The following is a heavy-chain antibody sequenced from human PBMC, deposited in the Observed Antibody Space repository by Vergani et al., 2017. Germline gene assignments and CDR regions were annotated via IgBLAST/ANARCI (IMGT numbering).Heavy chain of an antibody. CDR1: GFSLSTSGVG. J-gene: IGHJ5*02. Sequence: QITLKESGPTLVKPTQTLTLTCTFSGFSLSTSGVGVGWIRQPPGKALEWLALIYWDDDKRYSPSLKSRLTITKEPSKNQVVLTRTNMDPVDTATYYCAHRPVAAAGIVWFDPWGQGTLVTVSS. D-gene: IGHD6-13*01. V-gene: IGHV2-5*02. CDR3: AHRPVAAAGIVWFDP. CDR2: IYWDDDK.